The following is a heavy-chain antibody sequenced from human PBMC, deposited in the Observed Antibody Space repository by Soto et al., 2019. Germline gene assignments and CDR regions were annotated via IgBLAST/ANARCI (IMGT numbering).Heavy chain of an antibody. CDR1: GGTLSSYI. Sequence: QVQLVQSGAEVKKPGSSVKVSCKASGGTLSSYIFTWVRQAPGQGLEWMGGIMPIFGTTSYAQKFQGRVTLTADESTGTAYMELSGLRSEDTAMFYCARDTVAPDPVGVRAFDVWGQGTMVTVSS. J-gene: IGHJ3*01. CDR3: ARDTVAPDPVGVRAFDV. V-gene: IGHV1-69*01. CDR2: IMPIFGTT. D-gene: IGHD2-2*01.